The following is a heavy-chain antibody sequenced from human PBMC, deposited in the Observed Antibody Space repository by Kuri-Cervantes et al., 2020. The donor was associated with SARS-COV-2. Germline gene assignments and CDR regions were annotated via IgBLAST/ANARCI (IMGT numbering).Heavy chain of an antibody. V-gene: IGHV1-69*05. D-gene: IGHD1-1*01. CDR3: ARDLYMRRLDAFDI. CDR1: GGAFSSYA. CDR2: IIPIFGTA. Sequence: SVKVSCKASGGAFSSYAISWVRQAPGQGLEWMGGIIPIFGTANYAQKFQGRVTITTDESTSTAYMELGSLRSEDTAVYYCARDLYMRRLDAFDIWGQGTMVTVSS. J-gene: IGHJ3*02.